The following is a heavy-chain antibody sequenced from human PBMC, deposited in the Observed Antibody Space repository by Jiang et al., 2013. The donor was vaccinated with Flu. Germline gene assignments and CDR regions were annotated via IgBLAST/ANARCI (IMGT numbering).Heavy chain of an antibody. V-gene: IGHV5-51*01. D-gene: IGHD1-26*01. CDR3: ARLPAGIYSGYDYGLDV. J-gene: IGHJ6*02. CDR1: GYSFSNYW. Sequence: ESGAEVKKSGESLKISCKGSGYSFSNYWIAWVRQMPGKGLEWMGIVYPDDSGTRYSPSFQGQVTFSADKSISTAYLQWSSLKASDSAMFYCARLPAGIYSGYDYGLDVWGQGTAVTVSS. CDR2: VYPDDSGT.